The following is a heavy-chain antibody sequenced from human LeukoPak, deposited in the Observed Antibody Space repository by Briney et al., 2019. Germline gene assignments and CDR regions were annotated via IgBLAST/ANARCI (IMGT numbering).Heavy chain of an antibody. CDR3: ARGVDYDFWSGYYPGDAFDI. J-gene: IGHJ3*02. Sequence: GASVKVSCKASGYTFTSYGISWVRQAPGQGLEWMGWISAYNGTTNYAQKLQGRVTMTTDTSTSTAYMELRSLRSDDTAVYYCARGVDYDFWSGYYPGDAFDIWGQGTMVTVSS. D-gene: IGHD3-3*01. CDR1: GYTFTSYG. CDR2: ISAYNGTT. V-gene: IGHV1-18*01.